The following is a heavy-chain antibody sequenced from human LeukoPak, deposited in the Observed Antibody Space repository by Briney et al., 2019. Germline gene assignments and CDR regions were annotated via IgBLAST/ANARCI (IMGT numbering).Heavy chain of an antibody. CDR3: AKDCSGGSCYFDY. CDR1: GFTFSSYA. CDR2: TSGSGGST. J-gene: IGHJ4*02. Sequence: GGSLRLSCAASGFTFSSYAMSWVRQAPGKGLEWVSATSGSGGSTYYADSVKGRFTISRDNSKNTLYLQMNSLRAEDTAVYYCAKDCSGGSCYFDYWGQGTLVTVSS. V-gene: IGHV3-23*01. D-gene: IGHD2-15*01.